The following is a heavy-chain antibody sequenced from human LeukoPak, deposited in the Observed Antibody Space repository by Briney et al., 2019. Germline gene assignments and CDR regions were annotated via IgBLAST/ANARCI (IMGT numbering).Heavy chain of an antibody. V-gene: IGHV3-7*01. CDR2: IKDDGSET. CDR3: AKDAAVGSSGYYYVPPLYYFHY. CDR1: QFTFSYYW. J-gene: IGHJ4*02. D-gene: IGHD3-22*01. Sequence: GGSLRLSCTASQFTFSYYWMSWVRQAPGKGLQWVANIKDDGSETYYVDSEKGRFTISRDNAKNSLYLQMNSLRAEDTAVYYCAKDAAVGSSGYYYVPPLYYFHYWGQGTLVTVSS.